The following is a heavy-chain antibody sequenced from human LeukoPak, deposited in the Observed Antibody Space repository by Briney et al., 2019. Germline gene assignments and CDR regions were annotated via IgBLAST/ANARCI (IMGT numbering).Heavy chain of an antibody. CDR1: GYSISSGYY. J-gene: IGHJ5*02. V-gene: IGHV4-38-2*02. Sequence: SETLSLTCTVSGYSISSGYYWGWVRQPPGKGLEWIVSIYHSGRTYYNPSLKSRVTISLDTSKNQFYLKLSSVTAEDTAVYYCAREGIAPSARYNWLDPWGQGTLVAVSS. CDR2: IYHSGRT. CDR3: AREGIAPSARYNWLDP. D-gene: IGHD6-13*01.